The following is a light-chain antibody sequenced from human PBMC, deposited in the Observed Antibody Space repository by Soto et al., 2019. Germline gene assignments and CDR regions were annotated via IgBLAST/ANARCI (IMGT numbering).Light chain of an antibody. J-gene: IGLJ1*01. CDR2: DNN. CDR3: QSYASSLNGLYV. Sequence: YVLTQPRAVSRGPAQWITISCTGSSSNIGQGNNVHWYQQLPGTAPKLLIYDNNNRPSGVPDRFSGSKYGTSASLAITGLQTEDEADYVCQSYASSLNGLYVFGTGTKVTAL. CDR1: SSNIGQGNN. V-gene: IGLV1-40*01.